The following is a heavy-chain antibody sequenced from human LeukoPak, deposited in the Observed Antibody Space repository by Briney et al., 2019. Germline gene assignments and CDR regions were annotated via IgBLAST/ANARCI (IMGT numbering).Heavy chain of an antibody. Sequence: GGSLRLSCAASGVRFSTYAMSWVRQAPGKGLEWVSGISGRDDSTYYANSVKGRFTISRDNSKNTLYLQMSGLRAEDTAVYYCAKDRETSSTSPNWFDSWGQGTLVTASS. J-gene: IGHJ5*01. CDR1: GVRFSTYA. V-gene: IGHV3-23*01. D-gene: IGHD2-2*01. CDR2: ISGRDDST. CDR3: AKDRETSSTSPNWFDS.